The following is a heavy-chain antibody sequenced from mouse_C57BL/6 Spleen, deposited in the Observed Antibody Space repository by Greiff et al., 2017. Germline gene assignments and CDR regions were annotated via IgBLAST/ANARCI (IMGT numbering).Heavy chain of an antibody. CDR1: GFTFSSYA. CDR3: ARDPYGGSSYFDY. V-gene: IGHV5-4*01. Sequence: EVQVVESGGGLVKPGGSLKLSCAASGFTFSSYAMSWVRQTPEKRLEWVATISDGGSYTYYPDNVKGRFTISRDNAKNNLYLQMSHLKSEDTAMYYCARDPYGGSSYFDYWGQGTTLTVSS. D-gene: IGHD1-1*01. J-gene: IGHJ2*01. CDR2: ISDGGSYT.